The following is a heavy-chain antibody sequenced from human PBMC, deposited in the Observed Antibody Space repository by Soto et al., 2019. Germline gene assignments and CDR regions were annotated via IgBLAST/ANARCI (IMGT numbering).Heavy chain of an antibody. CDR2: ISTYNGKT. CDR3: ARGGWNYGPGAFDD. CDR1: GYTFTDYG. V-gene: IGHV1-18*04. J-gene: IGHJ3*01. D-gene: IGHD1-7*01. Sequence: QGQLVQSGAEVKTPGASVKVSCHASGYTFTDYGINWVRQAPGQGLEWLAWISTYNGKTHHVSTVQGRLTLTTDTSTSTAYMDLRSLRSNDTAVYYCARGGWNYGPGAFDDWGQGTMVTVSS.